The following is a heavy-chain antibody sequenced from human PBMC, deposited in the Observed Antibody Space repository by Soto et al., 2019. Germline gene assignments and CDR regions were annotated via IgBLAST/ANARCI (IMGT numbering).Heavy chain of an antibody. Sequence: EVQLVESGGGLVKPWGSLRLSCAASGFTFSTYTMNWVRQTPGKGLEWVSSISSGSNYIYYADSLKGRFTISRDNAKNSLYLQMNSLRAEDTAVYYCARDYGKLNPWGQGTLVTVSS. D-gene: IGHD2-15*01. CDR1: GFTFSTYT. CDR2: ISSGSNYI. CDR3: ARDYGKLNP. V-gene: IGHV3-21*01. J-gene: IGHJ5*02.